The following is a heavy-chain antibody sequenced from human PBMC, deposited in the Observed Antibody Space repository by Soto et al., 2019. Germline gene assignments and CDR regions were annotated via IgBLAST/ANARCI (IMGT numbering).Heavy chain of an antibody. Sequence: SETLSLTCTVSGDSISSTYWSWVRQPAGRGLEWIGRIYSSGGNNYNPSLESRVTMSVDTSKNQFSLTLRSVTAADTAVYFCARGYESGYTFGHDLWGQGTLVTVSS. J-gene: IGHJ5*02. CDR2: IYSSGGN. CDR1: GDSISSTY. CDR3: ARGYESGYTFGHDL. V-gene: IGHV4-4*07. D-gene: IGHD3-3*01.